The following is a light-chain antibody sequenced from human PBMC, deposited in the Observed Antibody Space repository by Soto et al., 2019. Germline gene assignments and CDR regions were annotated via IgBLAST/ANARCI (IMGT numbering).Light chain of an antibody. CDR1: QSISSY. Sequence: DIQMTQSPSSLSASVGDRVTITCRASQSISSYLNWYQQKPGKAPKLLIYAASSLQSGVPSRFSGSGSGTDFTLTISSLQPEDFATYYCQKSYSTPRTFGQGPKVDIK. J-gene: IGKJ1*01. CDR2: AAS. V-gene: IGKV1-39*01. CDR3: QKSYSTPRT.